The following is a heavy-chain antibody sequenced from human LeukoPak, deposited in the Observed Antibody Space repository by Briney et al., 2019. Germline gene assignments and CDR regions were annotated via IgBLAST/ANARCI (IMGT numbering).Heavy chain of an antibody. CDR3: ARDGYSSSSGNFDY. CDR2: ISSSGTNI. V-gene: IGHV3-48*04. Sequence: GGSLRLSCAASGFTFSAYSMNWVRQAPGKGLEWVSYISSSGTNIYYADSVKGRFTISRDNAKNSLYLQMNSLRAEDTAVYYCARDGYSSSSGNFDYWGQGTLVTVSS. J-gene: IGHJ4*02. CDR1: GFTFSAYS. D-gene: IGHD6-6*01.